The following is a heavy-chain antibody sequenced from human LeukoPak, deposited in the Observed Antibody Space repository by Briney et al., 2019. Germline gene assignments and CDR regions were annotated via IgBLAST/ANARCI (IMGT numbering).Heavy chain of an antibody. V-gene: IGHV1-24*01. J-gene: IGHJ6*02. Sequence: ASVKVSCKVSGYTLTELSMHWVRQAPGKGLEWMGGFDPEDGETIYAQKFQGRVTMTEDTSTDTAYMELSSLRSEDTAVYYCATTYDFWSGSRYYGMDVWGQGTTVTVSS. CDR3: ATTYDFWSGSRYYGMDV. D-gene: IGHD3-3*01. CDR1: GYTLTELS. CDR2: FDPEDGET.